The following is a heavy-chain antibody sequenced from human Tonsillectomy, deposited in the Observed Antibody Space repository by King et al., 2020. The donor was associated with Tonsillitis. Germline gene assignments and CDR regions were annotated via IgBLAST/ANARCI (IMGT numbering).Heavy chain of an antibody. V-gene: IGHV1-46*01. CDR3: ARTRDCGGENFAY. Sequence: VQLVESGAEVKKPGASVKVSCTASGYTFTHFFLHWVRQAPGQGLEWMALVNPSSGKTTYAQKFQGRVTVTTDTSTNTVHMELSSLRAEDTAVYYCARTRDCGGENFAYWGHGTLVTVSP. CDR2: VNPSSGKT. D-gene: IGHD2-21*01. J-gene: IGHJ4*01. CDR1: GYTFTHFF.